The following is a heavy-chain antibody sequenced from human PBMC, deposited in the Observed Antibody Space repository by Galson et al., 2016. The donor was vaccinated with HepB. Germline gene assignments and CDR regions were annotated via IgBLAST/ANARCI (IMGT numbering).Heavy chain of an antibody. J-gene: IGHJ6*02. Sequence: SLRLSCAASGFTFSSYRMNWVRQAPGKGLEWVSSISSSSSYIDYADSVKGRFTISRDNAKNSLYLQMHSLRAEDTAVYYCARDDRIEGWIVATTGVYYYSAMDVWGQGTTVTVSS. CDR1: GFTFSSYR. D-gene: IGHD5-12*01. CDR2: ISSSSSYI. V-gene: IGHV3-21*01. CDR3: ARDDRIEGWIVATTGVYYYSAMDV.